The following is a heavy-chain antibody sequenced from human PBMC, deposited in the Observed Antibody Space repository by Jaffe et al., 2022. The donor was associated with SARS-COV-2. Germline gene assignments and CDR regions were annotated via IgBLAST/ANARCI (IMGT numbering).Heavy chain of an antibody. CDR3: AKKPVGTTSSQVTFDY. J-gene: IGHJ4*02. CDR2: ISGSGATT. CDR1: GFTFSTYA. V-gene: IGHV3-23*01. D-gene: IGHD1-7*01. Sequence: EVQLLESGGGLVQPGGSLRLSCAGSGFTFSTYAMSWVRQAPGMGLEWVSAISGSGATTYYADSVKGRFTISRDNSKNTLFLLMNSLRVDDTAVYFCAKKPVGTTSSQVTFDYWGQGTLVTVSS.